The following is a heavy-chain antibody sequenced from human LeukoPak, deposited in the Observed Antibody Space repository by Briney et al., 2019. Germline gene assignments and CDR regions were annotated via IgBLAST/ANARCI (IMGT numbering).Heavy chain of an antibody. D-gene: IGHD2-2*01. J-gene: IGHJ4*02. V-gene: IGHV4-59*08. CDR1: GGSISSYY. CDR3: ARHRLRHSQPLIFDY. CDR2: IYYSGST. Sequence: SETLSLTCTVSGGSISSYYWSWIRQPPGKGLEWIGYIYYSGSTNYNPSLKSRVTISVDTSKNQFSLKLSSVTAADTAVYYCARHRLRHSQPLIFDYWGQGTLVTVSS.